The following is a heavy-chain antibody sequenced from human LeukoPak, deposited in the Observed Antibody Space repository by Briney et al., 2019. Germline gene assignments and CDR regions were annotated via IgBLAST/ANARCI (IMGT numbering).Heavy chain of an antibody. J-gene: IGHJ4*02. V-gene: IGHV3-21*06. CDR1: GLSFSTYD. CDR3: ARDRSGVSYY. D-gene: IGHD3-10*01. Sequence: GGSLRLSCAASGLSFSTYDMNWVRQAPGKGLEWVSSISGSGDYIYYADSVKGRFTISRDNAKNSLFLQMDSLRAEDTAVYYCARDRSGVSYYWGQGTLVTVSS. CDR2: ISGSGDYI.